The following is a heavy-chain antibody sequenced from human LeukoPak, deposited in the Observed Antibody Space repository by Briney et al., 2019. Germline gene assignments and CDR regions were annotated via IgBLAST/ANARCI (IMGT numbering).Heavy chain of an antibody. Sequence: GGSLRLSCAASGFTFSSYSMNWVRQAPGKGLEWVSPISSSSSYIYYADSVKGRFTISRDNAKNSLYLQMNSLRAEDTAVYYCASVTLRYCSGGSCHPDYWGQGTLVTVSS. J-gene: IGHJ4*02. CDR1: GFTFSSYS. CDR2: ISSSSSYI. CDR3: ASVTLRYCSGGSCHPDY. D-gene: IGHD2-15*01. V-gene: IGHV3-21*01.